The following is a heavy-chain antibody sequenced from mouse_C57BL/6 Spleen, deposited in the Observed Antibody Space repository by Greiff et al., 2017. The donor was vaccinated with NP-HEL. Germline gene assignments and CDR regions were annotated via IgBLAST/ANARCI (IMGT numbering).Heavy chain of an antibody. J-gene: IGHJ3*01. CDR1: GYTFTSYW. Sequence: QVQLQQPGAELVMPGASVKLSCKASGYTFTSYWMHWVKQRPGQGLEWIGEIDPSDSYTNYNQKFKGKSTLTVDKSSSTAYMQLSSLTSEDSAVYYCALYGSSYGFAYWGQGTLVTVSA. CDR2: IDPSDSYT. CDR3: ALYGSSYGFAY. V-gene: IGHV1-69*01. D-gene: IGHD1-1*01.